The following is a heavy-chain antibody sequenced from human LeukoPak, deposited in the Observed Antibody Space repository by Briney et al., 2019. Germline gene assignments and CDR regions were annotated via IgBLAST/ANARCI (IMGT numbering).Heavy chain of an antibody. V-gene: IGHV4-38-2*01. CDR3: ARVNMKLRSHYYHYYMDV. Sequence: SETLSLTCAVSGYSISSGYYWGWIRQPPGKGLEWIGSIYHSGSTYYNPSLKSRVTISVDTSKNQFSLKLSSVTAADTAVYFCARVNMKLRSHYYHYYMDVWGKGTTVTVSS. CDR1: GYSISSGYY. CDR2: IYHSGST. D-gene: IGHD5-12*01. J-gene: IGHJ6*03.